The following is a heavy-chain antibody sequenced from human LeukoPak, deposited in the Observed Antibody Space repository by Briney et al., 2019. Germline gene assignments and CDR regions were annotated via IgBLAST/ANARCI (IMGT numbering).Heavy chain of an antibody. J-gene: IGHJ4*02. Sequence: QAGGSLRLSCAASGFIFNTYGMTWVRQAPGKGLEWVAAINASGGGTYYADSVKGRFTISRDNSKNTLFLQMNRVTVEDTAVYFCAKAMGYWNTEFTSIIHWGQGTLVAVSS. CDR3: AKAMGYWNTEFTSIIH. D-gene: IGHD2/OR15-2a*01. CDR1: GFIFNTYG. V-gene: IGHV3-23*01. CDR2: INASGGGT.